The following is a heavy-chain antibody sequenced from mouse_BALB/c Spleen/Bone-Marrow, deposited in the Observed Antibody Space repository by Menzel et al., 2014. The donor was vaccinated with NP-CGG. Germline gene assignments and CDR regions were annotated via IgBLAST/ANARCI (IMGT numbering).Heavy chain of an antibody. CDR1: VYTFTSYV. J-gene: IGHJ4*01. D-gene: IGHD2-4*01. V-gene: IGHV1-14*01. Sequence: VQLQQSGPELVKPGASVKMSCKASVYTFTSYVIHWVKQKPGQGLEWIGYINPFNDATKYNENFKGKATLSSDKSSNTAYMELSSLTSEDSAVYYCAREELRRGYYCAMDYWGQGSSVTVSS. CDR2: INPFNDAT. CDR3: AREELRRGYYCAMDY.